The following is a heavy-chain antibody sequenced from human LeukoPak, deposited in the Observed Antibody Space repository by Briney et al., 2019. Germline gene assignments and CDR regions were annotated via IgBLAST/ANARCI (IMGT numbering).Heavy chain of an antibody. Sequence: KGSGPTLVKPTQNLTLTCTLSGFSLSTSGVGVGWIRQPPGKALEWLALIYWDDDKRYNPSLKSRLTITKDTSKNQVVLTMTNMDPLDTATYYCAHRCTWNSGWDRAWFHPWVQGTLVTVSS. CDR1: GFSLSTSGVG. V-gene: IGHV2-5*02. CDR2: IYWDDDK. J-gene: IGHJ5*02. D-gene: IGHD1-7*01. CDR3: AHRCTWNSGWDRAWFHP.